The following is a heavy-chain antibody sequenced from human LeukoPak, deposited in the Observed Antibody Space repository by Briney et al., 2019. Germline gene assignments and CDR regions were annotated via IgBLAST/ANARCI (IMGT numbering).Heavy chain of an antibody. Sequence: GGSLRLSCAASGFTLSRNYMSWVRQAPGKGLEWVSVIYSGGSTYYADPVKGRFTISRDNSKNTLYLQMNSLRAEDTAVYYCARALQIDYYDSSGYNYWGQGTLVTVSS. D-gene: IGHD3-22*01. J-gene: IGHJ4*02. V-gene: IGHV3-53*01. CDR3: ARALQIDYYDSSGYNY. CDR1: GFTLSRNY. CDR2: IYSGGST.